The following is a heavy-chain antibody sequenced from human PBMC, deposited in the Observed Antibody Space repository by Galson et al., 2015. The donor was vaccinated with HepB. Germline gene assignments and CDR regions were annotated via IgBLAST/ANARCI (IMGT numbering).Heavy chain of an antibody. CDR2: IYYSGRT. D-gene: IGHD5-12*01. V-gene: IGHV4-59*01. J-gene: IGHJ4*02. CDR3: ARLRLRYLDY. CDR1: GGSISTFY. Sequence: ETLSLTCTVSGGSISTFYWSWIRQSPGKGLEWIGYIYYSGRTNYNPSLKSRVTISVDTSKNQFSLKLTSVTAADTAFYYCARLRLRYLDYWGQGTPVTVSS.